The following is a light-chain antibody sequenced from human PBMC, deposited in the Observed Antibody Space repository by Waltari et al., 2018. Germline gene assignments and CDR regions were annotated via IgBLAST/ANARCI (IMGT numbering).Light chain of an antibody. CDR1: SGSIGSNY. CDR3: QSYDSSNQV. CDR2: EDN. J-gene: IGLJ3*02. V-gene: IGLV6-57*03. Sequence: FMLTQPHSVSESPGQTVTSSCTRNSGSIGSNYVQWYQQRPGSAPTTVIYEDNQRPSGVPDRFSGSIDSSSNSASLTISGLKTEDEADYYCQSYDSSNQVFGGGTRLTVL.